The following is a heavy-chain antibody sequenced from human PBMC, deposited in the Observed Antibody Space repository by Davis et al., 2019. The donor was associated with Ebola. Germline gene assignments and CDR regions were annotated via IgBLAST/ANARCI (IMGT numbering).Heavy chain of an antibody. V-gene: IGHV1-18*04. D-gene: IGHD4-11*01. CDR1: GYTFTSYG. Sequence: ASVKVSCKASGYTFTSYGISWVRQAPGQGLEWMGWISAYNGNTNYAQKFQGRVTITADESTSTAYMELSSLRSEDTAVYYCASTMTTVTPYWTLDYWGQGTLVTVSS. J-gene: IGHJ4*02. CDR2: ISAYNGNT. CDR3: ASTMTTVTPYWTLDY.